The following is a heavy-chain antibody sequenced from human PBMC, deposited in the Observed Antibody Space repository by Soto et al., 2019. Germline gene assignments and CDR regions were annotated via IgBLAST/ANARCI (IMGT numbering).Heavy chain of an antibody. Sequence: EVQLAESGGGLAQTGGSLRLSCAASGFTLSGYAMDWVRQAPGQGLEYVSGISSNGVGTYYANSVQGRFTISRDNSKNTVYRQMGSLRPEDMAVYYCARRARPDFYYMAVWGKGTTVTVSS. V-gene: IGHV3-64*01. CDR1: GFTLSGYA. CDR2: ISSNGVGT. D-gene: IGHD6-6*01. CDR3: ARRARPDFYYMAV. J-gene: IGHJ6*03.